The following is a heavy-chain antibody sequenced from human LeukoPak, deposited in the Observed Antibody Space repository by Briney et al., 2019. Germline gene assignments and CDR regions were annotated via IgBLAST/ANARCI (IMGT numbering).Heavy chain of an antibody. Sequence: SGGSLRLSCAASGFTFSSYEMNWVRQAPGKGLEWVSYISSSGSTIYYADSVKGRFTISRDNAKNSLYLQMNSLRAEDTAVYYCARDELVEKWAYWGQGTLVTVSS. J-gene: IGHJ4*02. CDR2: ISSSGSTI. CDR1: GFTFSSYE. CDR3: ARDELVEKWAY. V-gene: IGHV3-48*03. D-gene: IGHD2-8*02.